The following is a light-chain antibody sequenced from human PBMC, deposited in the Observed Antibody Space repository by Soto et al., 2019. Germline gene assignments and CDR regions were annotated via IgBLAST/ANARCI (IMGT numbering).Light chain of an antibody. J-gene: IGLJ1*01. CDR1: SRAVGAFHY. CDR2: DVS. CDR3: NSYTSNNTYV. Sequence: QSVRAQPASLSWSPAQAITICCSGTSRAVGAFHYVSWYEQHPGKPPKLMIYDVSNRPPGVSNRFSGSKSGNTASLTISGLRAEDEADYYCNSYTSNNTYVFGTGP. V-gene: IGLV2-14*03.